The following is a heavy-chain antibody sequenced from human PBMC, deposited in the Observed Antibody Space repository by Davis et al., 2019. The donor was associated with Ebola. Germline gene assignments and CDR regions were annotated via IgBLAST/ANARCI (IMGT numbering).Heavy chain of an antibody. V-gene: IGHV3-15*01. Sequence: PGGSLRLSCAASGFTFSNAWMSWVRQAPGKGLEWVGRIKSKTDGGTTDYAAPVKGRFTISRDDSKNTLYLQMNSLKTEDTAVYYCTTEEKYSSSSLYDYWGQGTLVTVSS. CDR2: IKSKTDGGTT. CDR1: GFTFSNAW. CDR3: TTEEKYSSSSLYDY. D-gene: IGHD6-6*01. J-gene: IGHJ4*02.